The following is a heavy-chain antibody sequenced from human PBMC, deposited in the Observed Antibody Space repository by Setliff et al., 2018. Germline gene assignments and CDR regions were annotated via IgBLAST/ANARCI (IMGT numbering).Heavy chain of an antibody. D-gene: IGHD3-16*02. Sequence: ASVKVSCKASGYTFTSYDINWVRQATGQGLEWMGWINPNSGNTGYAQNFQGRVTMTRNTSISTAYMELSSLRSEDTAVYYCARSGDYIWGSYRPYYFDHWGQGTLVTVSS. J-gene: IGHJ4*02. V-gene: IGHV1-8*02. CDR2: INPNSGNT. CDR1: GYTFTSYD. CDR3: ARSGDYIWGSYRPYYFDH.